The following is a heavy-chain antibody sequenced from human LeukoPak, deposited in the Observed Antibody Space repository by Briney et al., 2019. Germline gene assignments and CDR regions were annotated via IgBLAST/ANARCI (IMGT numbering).Heavy chain of an antibody. D-gene: IGHD3-22*01. J-gene: IGHJ4*02. CDR1: GGSISSSSYY. CDR2: IYYSGST. CDR3: ARVSGKYYYDSSGYPDY. V-gene: IGHV4-39*07. Sequence: PSETLSLTCTVSGGSISSSSYYWGWIRQPPGKGLEWIGSIYYSGSTYYNPSLKSRVTISVDTSKNQFSLKLSSVTAADTAVYYCARVSGKYYYDSSGYPDYWGQGTLVTVSS.